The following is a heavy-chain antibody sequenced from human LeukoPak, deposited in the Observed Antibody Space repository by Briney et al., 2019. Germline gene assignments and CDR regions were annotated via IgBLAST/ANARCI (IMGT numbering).Heavy chain of an antibody. CDR2: IIPIFGTA. D-gene: IGHD5-18*01. Sequence: ASVKVSCKASGGTFSSYAISWVRQAPGQGLEWMGGIIPIFGTANYAQKFQGRVTITADKSTSTAYMELGSLRSEDTAVYYCARERGYSYGKSYYYYMDVWGKGTTVTVSS. V-gene: IGHV1-69*06. CDR1: GGTFSSYA. J-gene: IGHJ6*03. CDR3: ARERGYSYGKSYYYYMDV.